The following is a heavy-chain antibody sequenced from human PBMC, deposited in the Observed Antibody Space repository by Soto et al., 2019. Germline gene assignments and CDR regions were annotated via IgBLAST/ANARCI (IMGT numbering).Heavy chain of an antibody. CDR2: ISGSGGST. V-gene: IGHV3-23*01. CDR1: GFTFSSYA. CDR3: AKGVGDTNLGCDY. J-gene: IGHJ4*02. Sequence: EVQLLESGGGLVQPGGSLRLSCAASGFTFSSYAMSWVRQAPGKGLEWVSAISGSGGSTYYADSVKGRFTIARDNSKNTLYLQMNSLRAEDTAVYYCAKGVGDTNLGCDYWGQGTLVTVSS. D-gene: IGHD1-26*01.